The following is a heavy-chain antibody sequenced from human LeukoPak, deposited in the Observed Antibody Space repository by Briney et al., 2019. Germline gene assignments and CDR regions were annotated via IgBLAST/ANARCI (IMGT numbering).Heavy chain of an antibody. CDR1: GFTFSSYW. CDR2: IKQDGSEK. D-gene: IGHD1-1*01. V-gene: IGHV3-7*01. CDR3: ARVGRDWNDDTDAFDI. J-gene: IGHJ3*02. Sequence: TGGSLRLSCAASGFTFSSYWMSWVRQAPGKGLEWVANIKQDGSEKYYVDSVKGRFTISRDNAKNSLYLQMNSLRAEDTAVYYCARVGRDWNDDTDAFDIWGQGTMVTVSS.